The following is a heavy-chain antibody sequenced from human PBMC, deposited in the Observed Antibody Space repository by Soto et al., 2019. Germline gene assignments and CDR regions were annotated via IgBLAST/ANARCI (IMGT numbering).Heavy chain of an antibody. CDR3: ASRVGAVDY. Sequence: GGSLRLSCAASGFTFSNYAMHWVRQAPGKGLEWVAVIYHDGSNEYYADSVKGRFTISRDNSKRTLYLQMNSLRAEDTAVYYCASRVGAVDYWGQGTLVTVSS. CDR1: GFTFSNYA. J-gene: IGHJ4*02. CDR2: IYHDGSNE. V-gene: IGHV3-33*08. D-gene: IGHD3-16*01.